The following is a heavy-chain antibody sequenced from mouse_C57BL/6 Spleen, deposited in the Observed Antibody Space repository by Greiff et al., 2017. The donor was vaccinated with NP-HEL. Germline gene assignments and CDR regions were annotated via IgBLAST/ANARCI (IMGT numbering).Heavy chain of an antibody. CDR3: TTGKFAY. V-gene: IGHV1-50*01. CDR2: IDPSDSYT. D-gene: IGHD2-12*01. CDR1: GYTFTSYW. Sequence: QVQLQQPGAELVKPGASVKLSCKASGYTFTSYWMQWVKQRPGQGLEWIGEIDPSDSYTNYNQKFKGKATLTVDTSSSTAYMQLSSLTSEDSAVYYCTTGKFAYWGQGTLVTVSA. J-gene: IGHJ3*01.